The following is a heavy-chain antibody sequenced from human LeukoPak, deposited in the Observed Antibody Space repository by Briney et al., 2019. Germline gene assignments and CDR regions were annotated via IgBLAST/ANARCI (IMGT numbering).Heavy chain of an antibody. D-gene: IGHD2/OR15-2a*01. V-gene: IGHV3-21*01. CDR1: GFAFSSYN. CDR3: ARGKTSQNIVTRKTYNWFDP. Sequence: PGGSLRLSCAASGFAFSSYNMNWVRQAPGKGLEWVSSISSSSDYIYYADSVKGRFTISRDNAKNSLYLQMKSLRAEDTAVYYCARGKTSQNIVTRKTYNWFDPWGQGTLVTVSS. J-gene: IGHJ5*02. CDR2: ISSSSDYI.